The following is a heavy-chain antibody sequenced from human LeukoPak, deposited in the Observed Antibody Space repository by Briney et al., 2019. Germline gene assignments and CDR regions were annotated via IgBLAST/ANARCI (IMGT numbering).Heavy chain of an antibody. Sequence: GGSLRPSCTVSGFTVSSNSMSWVRQAPGKGLEWVSFIYSDNTHYSDSVKGRFTISRDNSKNTLYLQMNSLRAEDTAVYYCARRAGAYSHPYDYWGQGTLVTVS. CDR2: IYSDNT. D-gene: IGHD4/OR15-4a*01. V-gene: IGHV3-53*01. J-gene: IGHJ4*02. CDR1: GFTVSSNS. CDR3: ARRAGAYSHPYDY.